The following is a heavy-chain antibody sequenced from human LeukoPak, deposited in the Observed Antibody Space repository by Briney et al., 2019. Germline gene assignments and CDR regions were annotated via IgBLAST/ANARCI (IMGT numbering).Heavy chain of an antibody. CDR1: GFTFSSYE. Sequence: GGSLRLSCAASGFTFSSYEMNWVRQAPGKGLEWVSYISSSGSTIYYADSVKGRFTISRDNAKNSLYLQMNSLRAEDTAVYYCARGGPSGPSYYYYYGMDGWGQGTTVTVSS. D-gene: IGHD5-12*01. CDR2: ISSSGSTI. V-gene: IGHV3-48*03. CDR3: ARGGPSGPSYYYYYGMDG. J-gene: IGHJ6*02.